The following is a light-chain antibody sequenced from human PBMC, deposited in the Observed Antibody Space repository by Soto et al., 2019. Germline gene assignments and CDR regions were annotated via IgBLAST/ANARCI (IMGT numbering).Light chain of an antibody. J-gene: IGLJ2*01. CDR2: GVS. Sequence: QSALTQPASVSGSPGQSITVSCTGTSSDIGDYNYVSWYQHHPGKAPKLIIYGVSNRPSGISNRFSGSKSGNTASLTISGLQAGDEADYYCSSYTRTNTLVFGGGTKLTVL. V-gene: IGLV2-14*03. CDR1: SSDIGDYNY. CDR3: SSYTRTNTLV.